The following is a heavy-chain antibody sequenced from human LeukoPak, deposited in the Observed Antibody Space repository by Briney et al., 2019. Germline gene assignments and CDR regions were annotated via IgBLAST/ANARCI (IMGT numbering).Heavy chain of an antibody. D-gene: IGHD5-18*01. CDR3: ARDSIGGSYGNSDY. CDR1: GFTFGTYG. J-gene: IGHJ4*02. Sequence: GGSLRLSCAASGFTFGTYGMHWVRQAPGKGLEWVAVIWYDGSIKYYVDSVKGRFTISRDNPENTLYLQMNSLRAEDTAVYYCARDSIGGSYGNSDYWGQGTLVTVSS. V-gene: IGHV3-33*01. CDR2: IWYDGSIK.